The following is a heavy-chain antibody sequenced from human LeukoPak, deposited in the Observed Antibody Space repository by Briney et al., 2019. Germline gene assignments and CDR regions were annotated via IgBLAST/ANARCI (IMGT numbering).Heavy chain of an antibody. D-gene: IGHD5-18*01. Sequence: SETLSLTCAVYGGSFSGYYWSWIRQPPGKGLEWIGEINHSGSTNYNPSLKSRVTISVDTSKNQFSLKLSSVTAADTAVYYCARGRAMVSGDPRHKTTWYFDLWGRGTLSLSPQ. CDR3: ARGRAMVSGDPRHKTTWYFDL. CDR1: GGSFSGYY. CDR2: INHSGST. V-gene: IGHV4-34*01. J-gene: IGHJ2*01.